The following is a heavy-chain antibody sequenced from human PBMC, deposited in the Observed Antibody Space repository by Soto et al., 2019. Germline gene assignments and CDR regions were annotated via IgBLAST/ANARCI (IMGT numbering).Heavy chain of an antibody. CDR2: IYSGGST. V-gene: IGHV3-53*01. Sequence: GGSLRLSCAASGFTVSSNYMSWVRQAPGKGLEWVSVIYSGGSTYYADSVKGRFTISRDNSKNTLYLQMNSLRAEDTAVYYCARGSYDSRGYLLDAFDIWGQGTMVTVSS. CDR3: ARGSYDSRGYLLDAFDI. D-gene: IGHD3-22*01. CDR1: GFTVSSNY. J-gene: IGHJ3*02.